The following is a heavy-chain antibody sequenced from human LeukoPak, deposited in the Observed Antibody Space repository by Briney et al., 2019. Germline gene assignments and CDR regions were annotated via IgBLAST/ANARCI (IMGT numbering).Heavy chain of an antibody. CDR1: GFTLSSYA. Sequence: GRSLRLSCAASGFTLSSYAMHWVRQAPGKGLEWVAVISYDGSNKYYADSVEGRFTISRDNSKNTLYLQMNSLRAEDTAVYYCARDLIAVAGHNWFDPWGQGTLVTVSS. CDR2: ISYDGSNK. J-gene: IGHJ5*02. CDR3: ARDLIAVAGHNWFDP. V-gene: IGHV3-30-3*01. D-gene: IGHD6-19*01.